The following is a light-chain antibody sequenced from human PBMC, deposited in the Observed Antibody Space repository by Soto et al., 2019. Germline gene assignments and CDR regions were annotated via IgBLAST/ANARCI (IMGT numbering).Light chain of an antibody. Sequence: EMGLTQSPGTLSLSPGERATLSCRASQSISSSYLAWYQQKPGQAPRVLIYVASSRATCIPDRFSVSGSGTDFTLTISRLEPEAFAVYFCQQYGNPPPNAFGQGTKVEIK. J-gene: IGKJ2*01. CDR3: QQYGNPPPNA. CDR2: VAS. CDR1: QSISSSY. V-gene: IGKV3-20*01.